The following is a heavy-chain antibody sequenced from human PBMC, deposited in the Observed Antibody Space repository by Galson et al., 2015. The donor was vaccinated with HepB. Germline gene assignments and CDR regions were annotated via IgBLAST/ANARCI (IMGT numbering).Heavy chain of an antibody. CDR2: ISPYNRDT. CDR3: ARGALVGVVGGSQSNWFDP. J-gene: IGHJ5*02. CDR1: GYTFSTYS. D-gene: IGHD2-15*01. Sequence: SVKVSCKASGYTFSTYSITWVRQAPGQGLEWMGWISPYNRDTNYARKVQGRVTMTIDTFTDTAYMELRSLRSDDTAVYYCARGALVGVVGGSQSNWFDPWGQGTLVTVSA. V-gene: IGHV1-18*01.